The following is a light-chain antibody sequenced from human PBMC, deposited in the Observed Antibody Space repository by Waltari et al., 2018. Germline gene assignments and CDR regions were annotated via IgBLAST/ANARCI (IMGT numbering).Light chain of an antibody. CDR3: QPSSSTRAP. Sequence: DIQMTQSPSSLSASVGDRVTITCRPGPSISRYLNWYQQKPGKAPKVLVYAASTLHSGVPSRFGGSGAGTDFNLPCRCLHPEDFPSFYPQPSSSTRAPFGGGPIVAI. CDR1: PSISRY. J-gene: IGKJ4*01. V-gene: IGKV1-39*01. CDR2: AAS.